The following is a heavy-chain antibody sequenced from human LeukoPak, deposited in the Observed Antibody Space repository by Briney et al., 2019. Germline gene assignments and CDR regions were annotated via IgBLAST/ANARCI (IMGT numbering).Heavy chain of an antibody. D-gene: IGHD2-15*01. CDR2: INPNSGGT. V-gene: IGHV1-2*06. CDR3: AIEPPRYCSGGSCERGFDY. J-gene: IGHJ4*02. CDR1: GYTFTGYY. Sequence: GASVKVSCKASGYTFTGYYMHWVRQAPGQGLEWMGRINPNSGGTNYAQKFQGRVTMTRDTSISTAYMELSRLRFDDTAVYYCAIEPPRYCSGGSCERGFDYWGQGTLVTVSS.